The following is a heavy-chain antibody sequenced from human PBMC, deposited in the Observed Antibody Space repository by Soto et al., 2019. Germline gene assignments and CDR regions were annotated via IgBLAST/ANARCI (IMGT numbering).Heavy chain of an antibody. Sequence: QVQLVQSGAEVKKPGSSVKVSCKASGGTFSSYTISWVRQAPGQGLEWMGRIIPILGIANYAQKFQGRVTITTDKSTSTAYMELSSLRSEDTAVYYCASGPGYSSSYDDYWGQGTLVTVSS. J-gene: IGHJ4*02. V-gene: IGHV1-69*02. CDR2: IIPILGIA. CDR3: ASGPGYSSSYDDY. D-gene: IGHD6-13*01. CDR1: GGTFSSYT.